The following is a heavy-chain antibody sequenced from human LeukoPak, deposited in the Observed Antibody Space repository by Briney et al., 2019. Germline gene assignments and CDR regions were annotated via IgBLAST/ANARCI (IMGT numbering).Heavy chain of an antibody. CDR2: MNPNSGNT. J-gene: IGHJ4*02. V-gene: IGHV1-8*03. Sequence: ASVKVSCKASGYTFTSYDINWVRQANGQGLEWMGWMNPNSGNTGYAQKFQGRVTITRNTSISTAYMELSSLRSEDTAVYYCARGRWQLIRKKGYYFDYWGQGTLVTVSS. CDR1: GYTFTSYD. D-gene: IGHD6-6*01. CDR3: ARGRWQLIRKKGYYFDY.